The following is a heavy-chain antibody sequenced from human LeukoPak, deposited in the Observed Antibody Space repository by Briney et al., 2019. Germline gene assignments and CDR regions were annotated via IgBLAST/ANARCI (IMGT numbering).Heavy chain of an antibody. J-gene: IGHJ4*02. Sequence: PSETPSLTCSVSGGSISSSGHYWGWIRQSPERGLDWIGSIYSNGNAYYNPSVKSRITISVDTSKNQFSLRLTSVTAAETAVYYCARSATVITGYFDYWGQGALVTVSS. CDR3: ARSATVITGYFDY. CDR1: GGSISSSGHY. CDR2: IYSNGNA. D-gene: IGHD3-16*01. V-gene: IGHV4-39*07.